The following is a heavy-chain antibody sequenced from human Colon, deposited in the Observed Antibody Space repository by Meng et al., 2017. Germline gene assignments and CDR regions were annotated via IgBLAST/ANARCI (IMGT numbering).Heavy chain of an antibody. V-gene: IGHV1-2*06. D-gene: IGHD6-19*01. J-gene: IGHJ4*02. CDR1: GNTFNDYS. CDR2: INTASGGT. CDR3: ARVRSGGWYCFDH. Sequence: ASVKVSCKASGNTFNDYSIHWVRQAPGQGLEWMGRINTASGGTSYAKKFQGRVTMTRETSISTAYMEVTALRSDDKALYFCARVRSGGWYCFDHWGQGTLVTVSS.